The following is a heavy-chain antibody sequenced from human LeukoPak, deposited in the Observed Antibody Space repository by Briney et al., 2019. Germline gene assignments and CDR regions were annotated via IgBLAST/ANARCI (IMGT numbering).Heavy chain of an antibody. CDR3: AKGAGGFSYYNWFDP. V-gene: IGHV4-59*12. CDR2: TYYSEST. Sequence: SETLSLTCTVSGGSISSYYWSWVRQPPGKGLEWIGYTYYSESTNYNPSLKSRVTISVDTSKNQFSLKLASVTAADTAIYYCAKGAGGFSYYNWFDPWGQGNLVTVSS. CDR1: GGSISSYY. D-gene: IGHD5-18*01. J-gene: IGHJ5*02.